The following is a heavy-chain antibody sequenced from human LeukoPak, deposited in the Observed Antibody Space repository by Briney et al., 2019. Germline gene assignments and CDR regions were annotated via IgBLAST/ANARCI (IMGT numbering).Heavy chain of an antibody. Sequence: GGSLRLSCAASGFTFSSFPMHWVRQAPGKGLEWVALISYDGSNKYYADSVKGRFTVSRDNAKNSLYLQMNSLRVEDTAVYYCARDGSEEWPIGYWGQGTLVTVSS. D-gene: IGHD3-10*01. CDR1: GFTFSSFP. CDR3: ARDGSEEWPIGY. V-gene: IGHV3-30-3*01. J-gene: IGHJ4*02. CDR2: ISYDGSNK.